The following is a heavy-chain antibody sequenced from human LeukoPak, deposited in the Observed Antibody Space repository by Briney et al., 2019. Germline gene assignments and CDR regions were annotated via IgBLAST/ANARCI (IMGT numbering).Heavy chain of an antibody. CDR2: ISSSSSTI. J-gene: IGHJ4*02. CDR1: GFTFSSYS. V-gene: IGHV3-48*04. CDR3: AGGLRLGADSSGYYYV. Sequence: GGSLRLSCAASGFTFSSYSMNWVRQAPGKGLEWVSYISSSSSTIYYADSVKGRFTISRDNAKNSLYLQMNSLRAEDTAVYYCAGGLRLGADSSGYYYVWGQGTLVTVSS. D-gene: IGHD3-22*01.